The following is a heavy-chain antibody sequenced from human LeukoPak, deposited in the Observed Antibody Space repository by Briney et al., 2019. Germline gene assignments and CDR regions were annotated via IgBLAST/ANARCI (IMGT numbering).Heavy chain of an antibody. D-gene: IGHD5-12*01. V-gene: IGHV4-4*07. CDR3: ASAGGLRPNWFDP. J-gene: IGHJ5*02. CDR2: MYISGTT. Sequence: SETLSLTCTVSGGSISSYYWSWIRQPAGKGLEWIGRMYISGTTNYNPSLKSRVTMSVDTSKNQFSLKLSSVTAADTAVYYCASAGGLRPNWFDPWGQGTLVTVSS. CDR1: GGSISSYY.